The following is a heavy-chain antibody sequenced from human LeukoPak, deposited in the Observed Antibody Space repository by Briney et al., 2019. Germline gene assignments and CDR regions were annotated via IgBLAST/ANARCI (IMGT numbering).Heavy chain of an antibody. J-gene: IGHJ4*02. CDR1: GFTFSDYH. CDR2: ISSSGSTI. V-gene: IGHV3-11*04. D-gene: IGHD4-11*01. CDR3: ARDFSDYSHFDY. Sequence: GGSLRLSCAASGFTFSDYHMSWIRQAPGKGLEWVSYISSSGSTIYYADSVKGRFTISRDNAKNSLYLQMNSLRAEDTAVYYCARDFSDYSHFDYWGQGTLVTVSS.